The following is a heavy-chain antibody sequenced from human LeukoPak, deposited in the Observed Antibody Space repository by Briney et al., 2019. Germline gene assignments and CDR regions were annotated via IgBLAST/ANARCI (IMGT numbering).Heavy chain of an antibody. J-gene: IGHJ4*02. CDR3: ARRIASAGLYYFDY. V-gene: IGHV5-51*01. D-gene: IGHD6-13*01. Sequence: GESLKISCKGSGYSFTNYWIGWVRQMPGKGLEWMGIVYPGDSDTRYSPSFQGQVTISTDKSISTAYLQWSSLKASDTAMYYCARRIASAGLYYFDYWGQGTLVTVSS. CDR1: GYSFTNYW. CDR2: VYPGDSDT.